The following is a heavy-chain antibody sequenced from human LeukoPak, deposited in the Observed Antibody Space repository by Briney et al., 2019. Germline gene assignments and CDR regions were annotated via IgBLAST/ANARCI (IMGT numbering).Heavy chain of an antibody. CDR3: ARWDDSAWGFSN. Sequence: SETLSLTCIVSGGSISSSDYYWGWIRQAPGKGLEWIGSIYFSGSTYYNPSLKSRVTISVDTSKYQFSLKLTSVTAADTAVYYCARWDDSAWGFSNWGPGTLVTVSS. CDR1: GGSISSSDYY. D-gene: IGHD6-19*01. J-gene: IGHJ4*02. CDR2: IYFSGST. V-gene: IGHV4-39*01.